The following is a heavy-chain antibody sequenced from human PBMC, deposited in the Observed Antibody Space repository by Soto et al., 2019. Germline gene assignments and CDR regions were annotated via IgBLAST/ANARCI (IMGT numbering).Heavy chain of an antibody. CDR2: INSDGIRT. V-gene: IGHV3-74*01. D-gene: IGHD5-12*01. Sequence: EVQLVESGGTLVQPGGSLRLSCAASGFTFNTYWMHWVRQAPGKGLEWVSRINSDGIRTTYADSVKGRFTISRDNAKNTVYLQMNSLRAEDTPVYYCATVATHSYNWVDSWGQGTLVTVSS. J-gene: IGHJ5*01. CDR1: GFTFNTYW. CDR3: ATVATHSYNWVDS.